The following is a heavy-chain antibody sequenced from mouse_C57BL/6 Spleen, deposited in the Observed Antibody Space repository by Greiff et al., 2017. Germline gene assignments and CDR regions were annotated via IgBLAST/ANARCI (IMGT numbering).Heavy chain of an antibody. Sequence: VHVKQSGPELVKPGASVKISCKASGYTFTDYYMNWVKQSHGKSLEWIGDINPNNGGTSYNQKFKGKATLTVDKSSSTAYMELRSLTSEDSAVYYCARRSYWGQGTTLTVSS. CDR2: INPNNGGT. J-gene: IGHJ2*01. V-gene: IGHV1-26*01. CDR1: GYTFTDYY. CDR3: ARRSY.